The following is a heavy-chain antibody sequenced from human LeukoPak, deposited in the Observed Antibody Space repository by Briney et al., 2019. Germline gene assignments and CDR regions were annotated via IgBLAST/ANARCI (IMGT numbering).Heavy chain of an antibody. CDR1: GGSFSDYY. D-gene: IGHD3-10*01. V-gene: IGHV4-34*01. Sequence: SETLSLTCVVYGGSFSDYYWSWIRQPPGKGREWIGEIDHSGITNYNPSLKSRVSISVDTSKNQFSLNLSSVTAADTAVYYCASGDGEGWHHYWGQGTLVTVST. J-gene: IGHJ4*02. CDR2: IDHSGIT. CDR3: ASGDGEGWHHY.